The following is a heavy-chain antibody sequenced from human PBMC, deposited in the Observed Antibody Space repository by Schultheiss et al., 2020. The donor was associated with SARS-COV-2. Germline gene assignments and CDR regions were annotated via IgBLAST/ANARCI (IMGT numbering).Heavy chain of an antibody. J-gene: IGHJ4*02. CDR3: AREGDCSGGSCYNTLDY. CDR2: IYHSGNT. Sequence: SETLSLTCAVSGGSISSSNWWSWVRQPPGKGLEWIGEIYHSGNTNYNPSLKSRVTISVDKSKNQFSLKLGSVTAADTAVYYCAREGDCSGGSCYNTLDYWGQGTLVTVSS. D-gene: IGHD2-15*01. CDR1: GGSISSSNW. V-gene: IGHV4-4*02.